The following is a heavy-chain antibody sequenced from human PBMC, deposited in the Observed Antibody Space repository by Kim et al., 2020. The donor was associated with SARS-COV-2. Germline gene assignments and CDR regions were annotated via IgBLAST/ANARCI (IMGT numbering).Heavy chain of an antibody. V-gene: IGHV3-48*03. CDR2: ISSSGSTI. CDR3: ARDLYGDYVYYYYYGMDV. CDR1: GFTFSSYE. D-gene: IGHD4-17*01. Sequence: GGSLRLSCAASGFTFSSYEMNWVRQAPGKGLEWVSYISSSGSTIYYADSVKGRFTISRDNAKNSLYLQMNSLRAEDTAVYYCARDLYGDYVYYYYYGMDVWGQGTTVTVSS. J-gene: IGHJ6*02.